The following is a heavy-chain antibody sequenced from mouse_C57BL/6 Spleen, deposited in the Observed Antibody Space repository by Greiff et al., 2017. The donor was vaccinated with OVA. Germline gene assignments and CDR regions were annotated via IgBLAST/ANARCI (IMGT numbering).Heavy chain of an antibody. Sequence: DVQLQESGPGLVKPSQSLSLTCSVTGYSITSGYYWNWIRQFPGNKLEWMGYISYDGSNNYNPSLKNRISITRDTSKNQFFLKLNSVTTEDTATDYCARCPDYRGMDYWGQGTSVTVSS. CDR1: GYSITSGYY. J-gene: IGHJ4*01. V-gene: IGHV3-6*01. CDR2: ISYDGSN. D-gene: IGHD2-4*01. CDR3: ARCPDYRGMDY.